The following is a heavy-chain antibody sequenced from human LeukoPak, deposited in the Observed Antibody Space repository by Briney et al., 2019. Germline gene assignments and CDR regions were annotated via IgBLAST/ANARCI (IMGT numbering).Heavy chain of an antibody. CDR3: TRSDAGYDYGYYDL. D-gene: IGHD5-12*01. J-gene: IGHJ2*01. CDR1: GYTFTRYG. CDR2: SSAYNGNT. Sequence: ASVKVSCKASGYTFTRYGISWVRQAPVQGVEWMGWSSAYNGNTNYAQKLQGRVTMTTDTSTSTAYMELRSLRSDDTAVYYCTRSDAGYDYGYYDLWGRGTPVTVSS. V-gene: IGHV1-18*01.